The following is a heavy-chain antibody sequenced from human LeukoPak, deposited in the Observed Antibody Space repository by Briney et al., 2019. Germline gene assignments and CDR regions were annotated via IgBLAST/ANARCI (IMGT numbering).Heavy chain of an antibody. V-gene: IGHV4-59*01. CDR3: ARLFNYYHNGGYPLTLDYFDY. Sequence: GSLRLSCAASGFTFSTYSMNWVRQPPGKGLEWIGNIYHSGNTYYNPSLKSRVSLSVDTSKNQFSLKLSSVTAADTAVYYCARLFNYYHNGGYPLTLDYFDYWGQGTLITVSS. CDR1: GFTFSTYS. D-gene: IGHD3-22*01. J-gene: IGHJ4*02. CDR2: IYHSGNT.